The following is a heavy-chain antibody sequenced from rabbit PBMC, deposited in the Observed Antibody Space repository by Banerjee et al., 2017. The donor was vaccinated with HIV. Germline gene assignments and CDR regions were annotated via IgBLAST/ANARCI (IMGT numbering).Heavy chain of an antibody. CDR1: GFSFSGSYW. V-gene: IGHV1S40*01. CDR2: IYNGDGIT. CDR3: VRGSATMTLVITGYYLSL. Sequence: QSLEESGGDLVKPGASLTLTCTASGFSFSGSYWICWVRQAPGKGLEWIPCIYNGDGITYYASWANGRFTISKTSSTTVDLKMTSLTDADTATYFCVRGSATMTLVITGYYLSLWGPGTLVTVS. D-gene: IGHD2-1*01. J-gene: IGHJ4*01.